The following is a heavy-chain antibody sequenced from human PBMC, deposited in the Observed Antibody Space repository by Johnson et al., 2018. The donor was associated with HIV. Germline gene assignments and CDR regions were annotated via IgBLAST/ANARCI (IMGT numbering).Heavy chain of an antibody. V-gene: IGHV3-20*04. CDR3: ARVRGLGYCSSTNCWGDAFDI. CDR2: INWNGGST. CDR1: GFTFSSYG. J-gene: IGHJ3*02. D-gene: IGHD2-2*01. Sequence: VQLVESGGGVVQPGRSLRLSCAASGFTFSSYGMHWVRQAPGKGLEWVSGINWNGGSTGYADSVKGRFLFSRDNARNSLYLQMNSLRAEDTALYYCARVRGLGYCSSTNCWGDAFDIWGQGTMVTVSS.